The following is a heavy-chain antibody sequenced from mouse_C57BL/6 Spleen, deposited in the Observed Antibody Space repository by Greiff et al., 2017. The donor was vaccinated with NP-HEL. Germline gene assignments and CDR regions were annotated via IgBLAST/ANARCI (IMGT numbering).Heavy chain of an antibody. J-gene: IGHJ3*01. CDR3: ASHYSNYAWFAY. Sequence: QVQLQQPGAELVRPGTSVKLSCKASGYTFTSYWMHWVKQRPGQGLEWIGVIDPSDSYTNYNQKFKGKATLTVDTSSSTAYMQLSSLTSEDSAVYYCASHYSNYAWFAYWGQGTLVTVSA. D-gene: IGHD2-5*01. V-gene: IGHV1-59*01. CDR1: GYTFTSYW. CDR2: IDPSDSYT.